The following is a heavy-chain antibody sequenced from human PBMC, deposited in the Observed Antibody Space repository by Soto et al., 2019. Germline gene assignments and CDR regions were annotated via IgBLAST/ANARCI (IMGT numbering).Heavy chain of an antibody. CDR1: GFTFSSYG. D-gene: IGHD2-21*01. J-gene: IGHJ6*02. CDR3: AKDSTDSLYYYYGMDV. Sequence: QVQLVESGGGVVQPGRSLRLSCAASGFTFSSYGMHWVRQAPGKGLEWVAVISYDGSNKYYADSVKGRFTISRDNSKNTLYLQMNSLRAEDTAVYYCAKDSTDSLYYYYGMDVWGQGTTVTVSS. V-gene: IGHV3-30*18. CDR2: ISYDGSNK.